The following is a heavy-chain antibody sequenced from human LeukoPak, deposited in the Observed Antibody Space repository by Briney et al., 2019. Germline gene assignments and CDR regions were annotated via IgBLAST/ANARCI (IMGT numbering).Heavy chain of an antibody. CDR2: IYPDGRT. V-gene: IGHV3-53*01. CDR1: GFTVTDDY. D-gene: IGHD4-17*01. CDR3: ARTNPVYGDYDY. Sequence: GGSLRLSCAVSGFTVTDDYMSWVRQAPGKGLQWVSVIYPDGRTYYADSVKGRFTISRDISRNTLLLQMNNLRADDTAVHYCARTNPVYGDYDYWGQGTLVTVSS. J-gene: IGHJ4*02.